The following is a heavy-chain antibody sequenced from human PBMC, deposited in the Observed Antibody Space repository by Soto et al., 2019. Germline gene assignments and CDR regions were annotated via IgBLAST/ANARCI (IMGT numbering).Heavy chain of an antibody. CDR2: IDPSVGST. CDR1: GYTFSNFY. V-gene: IGHV1-46*03. Sequence: ASVKVSCKASGYTFSNFYMHWVRQAPGQGLEWMGIIDPSVGSTDYAQSFQGRVTMTRDTSTSTVYMELSNLRSEDTAVYYCARGIVRLGSRGYNYYYCMDVWGKGTTVTVS. D-gene: IGHD2-2*01. CDR3: ARGIVRLGSRGYNYYYCMDV. J-gene: IGHJ6*03.